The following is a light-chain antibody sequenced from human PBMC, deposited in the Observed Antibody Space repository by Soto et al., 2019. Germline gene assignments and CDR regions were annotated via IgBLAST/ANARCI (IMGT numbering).Light chain of an antibody. CDR1: QYITIY. CDR2: DAS. CDR3: QQRADWPIT. Sequence: EIVFTQSRATLSCGRVERATLSGMASQYITIYLAWYQQKPGQAPRLLIYDASNRATGIPARFSGSGSGTDFTLTISSLEPDDFAVYYCQQRADWPITFGQGTRLEIK. J-gene: IGKJ5*01. V-gene: IGKV3-11*01.